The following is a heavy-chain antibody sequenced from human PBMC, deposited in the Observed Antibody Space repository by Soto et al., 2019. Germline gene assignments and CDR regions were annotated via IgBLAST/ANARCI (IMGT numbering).Heavy chain of an antibody. J-gene: IGHJ4*02. CDR3: ARGWGRIFDY. CDR1: GGSISSGDYY. V-gene: IGHV4-30-4*01. D-gene: IGHD7-27*01. CDR2: IYYSGST. Sequence: PSETLSPTCPFSGGSISSGDYYWSWIRQPPGKGLEWIGYIYYSGSTYYNPSLKSRVTISVDTSKNQFSLKLSSVTAADTAVYYCARGWGRIFDYWGQGTLVTVSS.